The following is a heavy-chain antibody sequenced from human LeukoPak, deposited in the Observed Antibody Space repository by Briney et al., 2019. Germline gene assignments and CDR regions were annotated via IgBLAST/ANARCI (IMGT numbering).Heavy chain of an antibody. D-gene: IGHD7-27*01. CDR2: IYYSGST. CDR1: GGSISSYY. J-gene: IGHJ4*02. Sequence: SKTLSLTCTVSGGSISSYYWSWIRQPPGKGLEWIGYIYYSGSTNYNPSLKSRVTISVDTSKNQFSLKLSSVAAADTAVYYCARDGQLGGFDYWGQGTLVTVSS. V-gene: IGHV4-59*01. CDR3: ARDGQLGGFDY.